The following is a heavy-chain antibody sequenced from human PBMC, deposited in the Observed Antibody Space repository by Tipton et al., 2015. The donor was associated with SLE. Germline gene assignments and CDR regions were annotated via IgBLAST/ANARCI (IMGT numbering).Heavy chain of an antibody. Sequence: SLRLSCAASGFTFSSYEMKWGRQAAGKGLEWVSALSGSGGSPYYADSVKGRFTISRDNSKNTLYLQMNSLRAEETAVYYCAKEDIVATIDYFDYWGQGTLVTVSS. CDR2: LSGSGGSP. D-gene: IGHD5-12*01. J-gene: IGHJ4*02. V-gene: IGHV3-23*01. CDR1: GFTFSSYE. CDR3: AKEDIVATIDYFDY.